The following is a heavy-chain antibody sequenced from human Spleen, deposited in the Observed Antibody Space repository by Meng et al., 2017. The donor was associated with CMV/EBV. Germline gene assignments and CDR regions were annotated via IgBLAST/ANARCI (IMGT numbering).Heavy chain of an antibody. D-gene: IGHD3-9*01. CDR1: GFTFSSYS. V-gene: IGHV3-21*01. J-gene: IGHJ4*02. CDR2: ISSSSSYI. CDR3: ARSAPYTGYPIDS. Sequence: GESLKISCAASGFTFSSYSMNWVRQAPGKGLEWVSSISSSSSYIYYADSVKGRFTISRDNSKNTLYLQMSSLRVEDTAVYYCARSAPYTGYPIDSWGLGSLVTVSS.